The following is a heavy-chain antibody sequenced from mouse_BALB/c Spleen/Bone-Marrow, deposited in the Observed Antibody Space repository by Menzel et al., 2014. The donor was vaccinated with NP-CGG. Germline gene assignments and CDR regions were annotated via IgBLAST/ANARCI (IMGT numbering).Heavy chain of an antibody. CDR1: GYTFTDYA. D-gene: IGHD2-10*02. Sequence: VKLVESGPELVRPGVSVKISCKGSGYTFTDYAMHWVKQSHAKSLEWIGVISTYSGNTNYNQKFKGKATMTVDRSSSTAYMELARLTSEDSAIYYCARSEYGNSYAMDYWGQGTSVTVSS. J-gene: IGHJ4*01. CDR3: ARSEYGNSYAMDY. CDR2: ISTYSGNT. V-gene: IGHV1-67*01.